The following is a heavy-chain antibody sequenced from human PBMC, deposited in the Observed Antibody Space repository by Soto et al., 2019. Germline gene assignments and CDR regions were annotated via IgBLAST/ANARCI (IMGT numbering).Heavy chain of an antibody. Sequence: TLSVTCVISGDSASSNSVSWNWIRQSPSRGLEWLGRTYYRSKWYNDYAVSVKSRITINPDTSKNQFSLQLNSVTPEDTAVYYCARKTTTAAFDIWGQGTMVTVSS. D-gene: IGHD1-26*01. V-gene: IGHV6-1*01. J-gene: IGHJ3*02. CDR1: GDSASSNSVS. CDR3: ARKTTTAAFDI. CDR2: TYYRSKWYN.